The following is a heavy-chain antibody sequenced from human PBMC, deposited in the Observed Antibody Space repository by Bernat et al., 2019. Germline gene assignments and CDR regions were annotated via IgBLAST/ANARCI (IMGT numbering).Heavy chain of an antibody. CDR3: AGMRIAEKYCGGGICQPRRAGPFDI. V-gene: IGHV4-59*08. Sequence: QVQLQESGPGLVKPSETLSLTCTVSGGSISYYYWSWVRQPPGKGLEYIGYMYYSGSDNYNPSLKSRVTISVDTSRNEYSLRLNSVTAADTTMYYCAGMRIAEKYCGGGICQPRRAGPFDIWGQGTMVTVSS. CDR2: MYYSGSD. D-gene: IGHD2-21*01. J-gene: IGHJ3*02. CDR1: GGSISYYY.